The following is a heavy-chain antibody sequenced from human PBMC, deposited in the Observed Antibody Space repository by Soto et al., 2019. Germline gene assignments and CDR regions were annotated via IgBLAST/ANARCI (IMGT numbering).Heavy chain of an antibody. D-gene: IGHD4-17*01. V-gene: IGHV3-66*01. CDR1: GFTVSSNY. Sequence: EVQLVESGGGLVQPGGSLRLSCAASGFTVSSNYMSWVRQAPGEGLEWVSVIYSGGSTYYADSVKGRFTISRDNSKNTLYLQMNRLRAEDTAVYYCGSYGLFDAFDLWGQGTMVTVSS. CDR2: IYSGGST. J-gene: IGHJ3*01. CDR3: GSYGLFDAFDL.